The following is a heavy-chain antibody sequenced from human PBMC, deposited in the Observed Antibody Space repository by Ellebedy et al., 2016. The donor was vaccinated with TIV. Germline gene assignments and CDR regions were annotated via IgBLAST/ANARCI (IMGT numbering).Heavy chain of an antibody. CDR2: ISYDGSNK. CDR1: GSTFSSYS. J-gene: IGHJ6*02. V-gene: IGHV3-30*03. CDR3: ARDSYGMDV. Sequence: GESLKISCAASGSTFSSYSMNWVRQAPGKGLEWVAVISYDGSNKYYADSVKGRFTISRDNSKNTLYLQMNSLRAEDTAVYYCARDSYGMDVWGQGTTVTVSS.